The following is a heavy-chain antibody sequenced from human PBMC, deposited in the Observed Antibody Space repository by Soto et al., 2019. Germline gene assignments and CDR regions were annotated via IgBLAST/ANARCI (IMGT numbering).Heavy chain of an antibody. J-gene: IGHJ3*02. D-gene: IGHD7-27*01. V-gene: IGHV4-39*01. CDR2: IYYSGST. CDR3: ASTNWVAFDI. CDR1: GGSISSSSYY. Sequence: SETLSLTCTVSGGSISSSSYYWGWIRQPPGKGLEWIGSIYYSGSTYYNPSLKSRVTISVDTSKNQFSLKLSSVTAADTAVYYCASTNWVAFDIWGQGTMVTVSS.